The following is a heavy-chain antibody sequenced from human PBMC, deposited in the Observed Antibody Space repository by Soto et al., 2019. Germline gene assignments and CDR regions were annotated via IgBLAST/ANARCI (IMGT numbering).Heavy chain of an antibody. V-gene: IGHV3-23*01. CDR1: GFTFSSYA. Sequence: PGGSLRLSCAASGFTFSSYAMSWVRQAPGKGLEWVSAISGSGGNTYYADSVKGRFTISRDNSKNTLYLQMNSLRAEDTAVYYCARGGYSYTSFDYWGQGTLVTVSS. J-gene: IGHJ4*02. CDR3: ARGGYSYTSFDY. CDR2: ISGSGGNT. D-gene: IGHD5-18*01.